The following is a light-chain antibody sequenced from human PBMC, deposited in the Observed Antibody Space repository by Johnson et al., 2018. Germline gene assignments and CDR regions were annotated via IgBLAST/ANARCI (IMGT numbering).Light chain of an antibody. Sequence: QSVLTQPPSVSAAPGQKVTISCSGSSSNIGNNYVSWYQQLPGTAPKLLIYENNKRPSGIPDRFSGSKSGTSATLGITGLQTGDEADYYCGTWDSSLSAGNVFGTRTKCTCL. CDR3: GTWDSSLSAGNV. V-gene: IGLV1-51*02. J-gene: IGLJ1*01. CDR1: SSNIGNNY. CDR2: ENN.